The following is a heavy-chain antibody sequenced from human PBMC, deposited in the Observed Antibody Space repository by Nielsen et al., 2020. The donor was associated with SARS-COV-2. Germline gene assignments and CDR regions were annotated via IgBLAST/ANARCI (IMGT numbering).Heavy chain of an antibody. CDR3: ARDHTMLRGRVLYFDL. CDR2: ISAYNGNT. Sequence: ASVKVSCKASGYTFTSYGISWVRQAPGQGLEWMGWISAYNGNTDYAQKLQGRVTMTTDTSTSTAYMELRSLRSDDTAVYYCARDHTMLRGRVLYFDLWGRGTLVTVSS. V-gene: IGHV1-18*01. D-gene: IGHD3-10*01. CDR1: GYTFTSYG. J-gene: IGHJ2*01.